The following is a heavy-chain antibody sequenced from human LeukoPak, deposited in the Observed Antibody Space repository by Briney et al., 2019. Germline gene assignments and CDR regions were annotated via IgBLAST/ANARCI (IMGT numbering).Heavy chain of an antibody. D-gene: IGHD6-19*01. CDR3: AKEEEAVAALPVYGMDV. Sequence: GGSLRLSCAASGFTFSSYGMHWVRQAPGKGLEWVVFIRYDGSNKYYADSVKGRFTISRDNSKNTLYLQMNSLRAEDTAVYYCAKEEEAVAALPVYGMDVWGQGTTVTVSS. J-gene: IGHJ6*02. V-gene: IGHV3-30*02. CDR2: IRYDGSNK. CDR1: GFTFSSYG.